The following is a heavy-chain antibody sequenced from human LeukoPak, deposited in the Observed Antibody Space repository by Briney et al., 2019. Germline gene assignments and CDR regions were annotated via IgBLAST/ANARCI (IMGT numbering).Heavy chain of an antibody. J-gene: IGHJ4*02. CDR2: IIPIFGTA. D-gene: IGHD3-22*01. V-gene: IGHV1-69*05. Sequence: RASVKVSCKASGGTFSSYAISWVRQAPGQGLEWMGGIIPIFGTANYAQKFQGRVTMTRDTSISTAYMELSRLRSDDTAVYYCARDYYDSSGYYPLDYWGQGTLVTVSS. CDR1: GGTFSSYA. CDR3: ARDYYDSSGYYPLDY.